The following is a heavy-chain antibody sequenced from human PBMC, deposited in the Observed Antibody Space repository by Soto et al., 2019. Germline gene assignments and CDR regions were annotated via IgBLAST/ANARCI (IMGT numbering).Heavy chain of an antibody. J-gene: IGHJ2*01. CDR2: FYYGGR. CDR3: ARADETLIYWSFDL. D-gene: IGHD2-8*01. Sequence: QVQLQESGPGLVKPSETLSLTCTVSGGAVGYYYWSWIRQPPGKGLGWIGNFYYGGRYYNPSLKSRVSISADASNNHLSLTRTSVTAADSAVYYCARADETLIYWSFDLWGRGTLVRVSS. CDR1: GGAVGYYY. V-gene: IGHV4-59*02.